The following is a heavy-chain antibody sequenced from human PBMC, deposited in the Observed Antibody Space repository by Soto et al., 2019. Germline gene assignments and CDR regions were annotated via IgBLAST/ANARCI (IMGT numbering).Heavy chain of an antibody. V-gene: IGHV4-39*01. J-gene: IGHJ4*02. Sequence: KTSETLSLTCTVSGGSISSSSYYWGWIRQPPGKRLEWIGSIYYSGSTYYNPSLRSRVTISVDTSKNQFSLKLSSVTAADTAVYYCARRADGNLDYWGQGTLVTVSS. D-gene: IGHD4-17*01. CDR2: IYYSGST. CDR1: GGSISSSSYY. CDR3: ARRADGNLDY.